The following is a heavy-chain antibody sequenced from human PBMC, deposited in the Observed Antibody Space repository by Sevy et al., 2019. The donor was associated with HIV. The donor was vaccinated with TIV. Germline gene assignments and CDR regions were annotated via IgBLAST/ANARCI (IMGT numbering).Heavy chain of an antibody. CDR1: GGSISSYY. J-gene: IGHJ6*02. CDR2: IYYSGST. D-gene: IGHD3-22*01. CDR3: ARVDYYDSSGYYRDYYYYGMDV. V-gene: IGHV4-59*01. Sequence: SETLSLTCTVSGGSISSYYWSWIRQPPGKGLEWIGYIYYSGSTNYNPSLKSRVTISVDTSKTQFSLKLSSVTAADTAVYYCARVDYYDSSGYYRDYYYYGMDVWGQGTTVTVSS.